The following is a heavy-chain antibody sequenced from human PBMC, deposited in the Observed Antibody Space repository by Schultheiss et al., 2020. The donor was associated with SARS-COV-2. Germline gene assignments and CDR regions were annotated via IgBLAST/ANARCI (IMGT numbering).Heavy chain of an antibody. J-gene: IGHJ4*02. Sequence: GGSLRLSCAASGFTFSSYAMSWVRQAPGKGLEWVSSISSSSSYIYYADSVKGRFTISRDNSKNTLYLQMNSLRAEDTAIYYCARGYNGHSVEVGFDYWGQGTLVTVSS. CDR2: ISSSSSYI. CDR3: ARGYNGHSVEVGFDY. D-gene: IGHD4-23*01. V-gene: IGHV3-21*01. CDR1: GFTFSSYA.